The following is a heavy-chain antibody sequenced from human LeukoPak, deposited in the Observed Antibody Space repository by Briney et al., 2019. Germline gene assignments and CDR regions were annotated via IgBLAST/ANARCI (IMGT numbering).Heavy chain of an antibody. CDR1: GLTFTGYA. Sequence: GGSLRLSCAVSGLTFTGYAMSWVRQVPGKGMEWVSAISGSGGSTYYADSVKGRFTISRDNSKNTLYLQMNSLRAEDTPVYYCAKDRQGFGFGEQLDYYYMDVWGKGTTVTVSS. J-gene: IGHJ6*03. D-gene: IGHD3-10*01. CDR3: AKDRQGFGFGEQLDYYYMDV. CDR2: ISGSGGST. V-gene: IGHV3-23*01.